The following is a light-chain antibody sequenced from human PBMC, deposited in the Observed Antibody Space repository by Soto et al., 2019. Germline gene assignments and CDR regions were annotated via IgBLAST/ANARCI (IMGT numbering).Light chain of an antibody. CDR1: QSVSSY. V-gene: IGKV3-11*01. Sequence: EIVLTQSPATLSLSPGERSTLSCRASQSVSSYLAWYQHKPGQAPRLLIYDASNRATGIQDSFSGSGSVTDFTLTISRLETEDFDVYYCQQRSNWPPWTFGQGTTVEIK. CDR3: QQRSNWPPWT. CDR2: DAS. J-gene: IGKJ1*01.